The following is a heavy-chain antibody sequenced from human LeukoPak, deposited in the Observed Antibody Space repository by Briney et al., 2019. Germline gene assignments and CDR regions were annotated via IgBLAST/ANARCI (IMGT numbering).Heavy chain of an antibody. CDR3: ASLAAGSSFDY. CDR2: INSDGSST. D-gene: IGHD6-13*01. J-gene: IGHJ4*02. Sequence: GSLRLSCAASGFTFSSYWVHWVRQAPGKGLGWVSRINSDGSSTSYADSVKGRFTISRDNAKNTLYLQMNSLRAEDTAVYYCASLAAGSSFDYWGQGTLVTVSS. CDR1: GFTFSSYW. V-gene: IGHV3-74*01.